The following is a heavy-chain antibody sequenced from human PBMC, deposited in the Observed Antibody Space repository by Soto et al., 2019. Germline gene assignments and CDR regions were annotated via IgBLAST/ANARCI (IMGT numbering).Heavy chain of an antibody. J-gene: IGHJ6*03. CDR2: INESGST. Sequence: QVQLQQWGAGLLKPSETLSLTCAVYGGSFSGYYWSWIGQPPGKGLEWIGEINESGSTKYNPYLESRVTISVETTYNQFSLKLSSVTAAEKAVYYCAGGVILWYGALSRRVDLYYYRDVGGKGTTVPVSS. V-gene: IGHV4-34*01. CDR1: GGSFSGYY. CDR3: AGGVILWYGALSRRVDLYYYRDV. D-gene: IGHD3-10*01.